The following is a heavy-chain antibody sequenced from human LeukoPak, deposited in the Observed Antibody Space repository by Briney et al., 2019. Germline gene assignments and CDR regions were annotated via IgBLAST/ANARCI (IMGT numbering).Heavy chain of an antibody. CDR2: ISSNRDTI. CDR1: GFTFDTYP. CDR3: ARGPGYGHYFDY. J-gene: IGHJ4*02. Sequence: GGSLRLSCAAAGFTFDTYPMNWVRQAPGRGLEWISYISSNRDTIYYAASVKGRFTISRDNAKYSLYLQMNSLRDEDTAVYYCARGPGYGHYFDYWGQGALVTVSS. V-gene: IGHV3-48*02. D-gene: IGHD5-12*01.